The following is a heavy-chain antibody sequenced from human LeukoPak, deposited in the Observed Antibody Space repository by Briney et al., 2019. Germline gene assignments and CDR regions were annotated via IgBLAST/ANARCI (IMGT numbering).Heavy chain of an antibody. CDR1: GYTFTGYY. CDR3: ARVGGYCSSTSCPNWFDP. J-gene: IGHJ5*02. Sequence: GASVKVSCKASGYTFTGYYMHWVRQAPGQGLEWVGWINPNSGGTNYAQKFQGRVTMTRDTSISTAYMELSRLRSDDTAVYYCARVGGYCSSTSCPNWFDPWGQGTLVTVSS. CDR2: INPNSGGT. D-gene: IGHD2-2*01. V-gene: IGHV1-2*02.